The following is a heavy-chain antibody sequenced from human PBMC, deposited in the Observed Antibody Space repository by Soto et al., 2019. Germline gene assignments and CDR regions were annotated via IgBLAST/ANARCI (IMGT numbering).Heavy chain of an antibody. J-gene: IGHJ4*02. CDR3: AREYCSGTSCSIFDY. CDR1: GDSVSSNSAA. D-gene: IGHD2-2*01. V-gene: IGHV6-1*01. CDR2: TYYRSKWYT. Sequence: SQTLSLTCAISGDSVSSNSAAWNWIRQSPSRGLEWPGRTYYRSKWYTDYAVSVKSRITINPDTSKNQFSLQLNSVTPEDTAVYFCAREYCSGTSCSIFDYWGQGTLVTVSS.